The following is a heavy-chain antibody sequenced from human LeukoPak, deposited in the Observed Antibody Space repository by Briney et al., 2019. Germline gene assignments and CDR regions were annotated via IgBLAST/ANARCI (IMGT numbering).Heavy chain of an antibody. CDR2: IKLDGSEE. D-gene: IGHD1-1*01. J-gene: IGHJ4*02. CDR1: GFISNNDW. Sequence: GGSLRLSCAASGFISNNDWMSWFRQAPGKGLEWVANIKLDGSEEYYVDSVKGRFTTSRDNAKNSLYLQMNSLRAEDTAVYYCARGVPTGVDYFDYWGQGTLVTVSS. V-gene: IGHV3-7*01. CDR3: ARGVPTGVDYFDY.